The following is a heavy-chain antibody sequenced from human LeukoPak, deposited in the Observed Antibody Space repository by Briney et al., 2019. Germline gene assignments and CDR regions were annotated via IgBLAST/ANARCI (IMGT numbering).Heavy chain of an antibody. Sequence: GGSLRLSCAASGFTFSSYGMHWVRQAPGKGLEWVANINEKGSEKYYVDSVKGRFTFSRDNAQNSVYLQMNSLRGEDSAVYYCARDNWTDYWGQGTLVTVSS. CDR3: ARDNWTDY. CDR1: GFTFSSYG. D-gene: IGHD1-20*01. CDR2: INEKGSEK. V-gene: IGHV3-7*03. J-gene: IGHJ4*02.